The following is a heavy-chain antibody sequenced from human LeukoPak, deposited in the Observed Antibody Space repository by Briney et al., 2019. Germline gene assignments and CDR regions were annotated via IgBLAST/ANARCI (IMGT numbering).Heavy chain of an antibody. CDR2: ISAYNGNT. D-gene: IGHD3-3*01. V-gene: IGHV1-18*01. CDR3: ARVGIGYDFWTLKSWFDP. Sequence: ASVKASCKASGYTFTSYGISWVRQAPGQGLEWMGWISAYNGNTNYAQKLQGRVTMTTDTSTSTAYMELRSLRSDDTAVYYCARVGIGYDFWTLKSWFDPWGQGTLVTVSS. J-gene: IGHJ5*02. CDR1: GYTFTSYG.